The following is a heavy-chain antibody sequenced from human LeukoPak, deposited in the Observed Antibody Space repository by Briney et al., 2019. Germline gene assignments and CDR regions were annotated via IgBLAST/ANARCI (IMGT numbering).Heavy chain of an antibody. CDR2: IDPSDSYT. J-gene: IGHJ4*02. CDR1: GYSFTSYW. D-gene: IGHD4-17*01. V-gene: IGHV5-10-1*01. Sequence: GESLRISCKGSGYSFTSYWITWVRQMPGKGLEWMGRIDPSDSYTNYSPSFQGHDTISVDKSITTAYLQWSSLKASDTAMYYCARDYGYYFDYWGQGTLVTVSS. CDR3: ARDYGYYFDY.